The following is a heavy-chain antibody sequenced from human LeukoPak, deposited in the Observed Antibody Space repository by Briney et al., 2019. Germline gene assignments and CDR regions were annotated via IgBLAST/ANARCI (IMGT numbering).Heavy chain of an antibody. CDR2: ISGSGGST. J-gene: IGHJ4*02. V-gene: IGHV3-23*01. CDR3: ATPWFGELLERDRDY. D-gene: IGHD3-10*01. CDR1: GFTFSSYA. Sequence: GGSLRLSCAASGFTFSSYAMSWVRQAPGKGLEWVSAISGSGGSTYYADSVKGRFTISRDNSKNTLYLQMNSLRAEDTAVYYCATPWFGELLERDRDYWGQGTLVTVSS.